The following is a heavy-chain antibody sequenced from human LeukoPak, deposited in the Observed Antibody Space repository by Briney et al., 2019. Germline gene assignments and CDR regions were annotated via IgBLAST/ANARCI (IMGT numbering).Heavy chain of an antibody. Sequence: GRSLRLSCAASGFTFDDYAMHWVRQAPGKGLEWVSGISWNSGSIGYADSVKGRFTISRDNAKNSLYLQMNSLRAEDTALYYCAKALGYCSSTSCPRYYYYGMDVWGKGTTVTVSS. V-gene: IGHV3-9*01. J-gene: IGHJ6*04. CDR2: ISWNSGSI. CDR1: GFTFDDYA. CDR3: AKALGYCSSTSCPRYYYYGMDV. D-gene: IGHD2-2*01.